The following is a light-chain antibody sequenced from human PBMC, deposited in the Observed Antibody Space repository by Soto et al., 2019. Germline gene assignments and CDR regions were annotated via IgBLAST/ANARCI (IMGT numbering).Light chain of an antibody. V-gene: IGKV1-39*01. CDR3: QQSYSVPLT. Sequence: DIQMTQSPSSLSASVGDGVTITCRASQIISNYLNWYQQKPGKAPKLLIYAASTLQSGVPSRFSGSGSGTDFTLTITSLQPEDFATYYCQQSYSVPLTFGQGTKVGVK. CDR2: AAS. CDR1: QIISNY. J-gene: IGKJ1*01.